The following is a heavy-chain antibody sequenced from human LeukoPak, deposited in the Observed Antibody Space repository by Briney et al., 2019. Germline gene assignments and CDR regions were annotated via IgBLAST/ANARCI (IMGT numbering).Heavy chain of an antibody. CDR1: GFTFSSYW. CDR3: ARGVDSAIDW. Sequence: QTGGSLRLSCAASGFTFSSYWMNWVRQAPGKGLEWVANINGDGRDKYYVGSVRVRFTISRDNADNALYLQMNSLRGDDTAVYYCARGVDSAIDWWGQGTLVTVSS. D-gene: IGHD3-9*01. V-gene: IGHV3-7*01. J-gene: IGHJ4*02. CDR2: INGDGRDK.